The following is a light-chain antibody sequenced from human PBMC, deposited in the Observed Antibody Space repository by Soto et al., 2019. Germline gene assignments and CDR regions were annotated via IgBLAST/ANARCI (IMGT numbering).Light chain of an antibody. CDR2: GNR. CDR1: NSNLGAGYD. V-gene: IGLV1-40*01. Sequence: QPVLTQPPSVSGAPGQRVTISCTGNNSNLGAGYDVHWYQQLPGAAPKLVIFGNRNRPSGVPERFSGAKSGTSASLAITGLQAEDEADYYCQAYDYSLTASVFGGGTKLTVL. J-gene: IGLJ3*02. CDR3: QAYDYSLTASV.